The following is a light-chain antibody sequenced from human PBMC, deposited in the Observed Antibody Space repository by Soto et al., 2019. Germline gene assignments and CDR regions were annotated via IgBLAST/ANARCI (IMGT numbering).Light chain of an antibody. Sequence: QSALTQPASVSGSPGQSITISCTGSSSDIGRYNYVSWYQQLPGKAPKLIIYEVSNRPSGVSDRFSGSKSGNTASLSISGLQTEYEADYYCGSYTSATTWVLGGGTKVTVL. J-gene: IGLJ3*02. CDR3: GSYTSATTWV. CDR2: EVS. V-gene: IGLV2-14*03. CDR1: SSDIGRYNY.